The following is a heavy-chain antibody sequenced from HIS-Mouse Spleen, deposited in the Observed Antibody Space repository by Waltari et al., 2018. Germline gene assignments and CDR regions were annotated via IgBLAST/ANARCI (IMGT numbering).Heavy chain of an antibody. J-gene: IGHJ4*02. Sequence: QVQLQESGPGLVKPSETLSLTCTVSGYSISSGYYWGWSRQPPGKGLEWIGSIYHSGSTYYNPSLKSRVTISVDTSKNQFSLKLSSVTAADTAVYYCARGYDYSNYFDYWGQGTLVTVSS. V-gene: IGHV4-38-2*02. CDR3: ARGYDYSNYFDY. CDR2: IYHSGST. D-gene: IGHD4-4*01. CDR1: GYSISSGYY.